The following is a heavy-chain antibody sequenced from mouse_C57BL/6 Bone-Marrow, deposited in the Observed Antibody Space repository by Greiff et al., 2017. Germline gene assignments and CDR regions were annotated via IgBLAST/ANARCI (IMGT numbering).Heavy chain of an antibody. V-gene: IGHV1-81*01. J-gene: IGHJ1*03. CDR2: IYPRSGNT. D-gene: IGHD2-1*01. CDR1: GYTFTSYG. CDR3: ASGIYYGNSYGYFDV. Sequence: QVQLQQSGAELARPGASVKLSCKASGYTFTSYGISWVKQRTGQGLEWIGEIYPRSGNTYYNEKFKGKATLTADKSSSTAYMELRSLTSEDSAVYFCASGIYYGNSYGYFDVWGTGTTVTVSS.